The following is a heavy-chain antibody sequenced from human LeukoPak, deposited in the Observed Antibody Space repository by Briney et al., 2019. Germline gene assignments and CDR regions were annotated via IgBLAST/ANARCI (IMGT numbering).Heavy chain of an antibody. D-gene: IGHD4-17*01. V-gene: IGHV3-7*01. Sequence: GGSLRLSCEVSGFTFSNVWMNWVRQAPGKGLEWVVNIKQDGSEKYYVDSVKGRFTISRDNAETSLHLQMNSLRAEDTAVYYCARGGNHGDYWYFDLWGRGTLVTVSS. J-gene: IGHJ2*01. CDR1: GFTFSNVW. CDR3: ARGGNHGDYWYFDL. CDR2: IKQDGSEK.